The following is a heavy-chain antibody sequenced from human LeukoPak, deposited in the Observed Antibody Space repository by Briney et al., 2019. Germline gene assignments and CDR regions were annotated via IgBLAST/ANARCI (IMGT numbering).Heavy chain of an antibody. CDR2: ISGSGGST. CDR1: GLTFSSYA. Sequence: PGGSLRLSCAASGLTFSSYAMSWVRQAPGKGLEWVSAISGSGGSTYYADTVKGRFTISRDNSKNTLYLQMNSLRAEDTAVYYCAKDHEMGGGYCSGGSYYENPKYYFDYWGQGTLVTVSS. D-gene: IGHD2-15*01. J-gene: IGHJ4*02. CDR3: AKDHEMGGGYCSGGSYYENPKYYFDY. V-gene: IGHV3-23*01.